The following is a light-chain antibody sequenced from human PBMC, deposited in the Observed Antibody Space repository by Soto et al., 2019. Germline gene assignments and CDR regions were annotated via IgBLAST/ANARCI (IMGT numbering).Light chain of an antibody. CDR3: RQYGSSPVT. J-gene: IGKJ1*01. V-gene: IGKV3-20*01. CDR1: QSVSSSY. CDR2: GAS. Sequence: EIVLTQSPGTLSLSPGERATLSCRASQSVSSSYLAWYQQKPGQAPRLLIYGASSRATGIPDRFSGSGSGTEFTLIISRLEAEDFAVYYCRQYGSSPVTFGQGTKVEIK.